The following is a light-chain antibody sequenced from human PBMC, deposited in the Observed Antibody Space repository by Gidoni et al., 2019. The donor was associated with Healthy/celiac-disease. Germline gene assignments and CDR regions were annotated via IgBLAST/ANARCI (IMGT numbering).Light chain of an antibody. J-gene: IGKJ1*01. CDR3: QQYYSSRT. CDR2: AAS. V-gene: IGKV1-8*01. CDR1: QGISSY. Sequence: AIRITQSPSSLSASTGDRVTITCRASQGISSYLAWYQQKPGKAPKLLIYAASTLQSGVPSRFSGSGSGTDFTLTISCLQSEDFATYYCQQYYSSRTFGQGTKVEIK.